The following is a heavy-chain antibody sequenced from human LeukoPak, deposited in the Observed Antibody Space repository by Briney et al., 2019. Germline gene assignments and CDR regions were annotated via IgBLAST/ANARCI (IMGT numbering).Heavy chain of an antibody. V-gene: IGHV3-53*01. J-gene: IGHJ4*02. CDR1: GFTVSSNY. CDR3: VKDRYSSAYYFEN. CDR2: SGSGAST. Sequence: GGSLRLSCAASGFTVSSNYMSWVRQAPGRGLEGVSGISGSGASTYSANSVKGRFTISRDNSKDTLDLQMNSLRAEDTAIYYCVKDRYSSAYYFENWGQGTLVTVSS. D-gene: IGHD5-24*01.